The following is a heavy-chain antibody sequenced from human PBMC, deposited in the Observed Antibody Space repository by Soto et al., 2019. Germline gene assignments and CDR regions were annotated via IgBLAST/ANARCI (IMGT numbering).Heavy chain of an antibody. D-gene: IGHD3-10*01. Sequence: GGSLRLSCAVSGFTFSSYALTWVRQAPKKGLEWVSAISSSGENTYYADSLKGRFTISRDNSRKTLYLQMNSLTAEDTALYYCARVPSGYIGDYFDYWGQGTLVTVSS. CDR3: ARVPSGYIGDYFDY. V-gene: IGHV3-23*01. CDR1: GFTFSSYA. CDR2: ISSSGENT. J-gene: IGHJ4*02.